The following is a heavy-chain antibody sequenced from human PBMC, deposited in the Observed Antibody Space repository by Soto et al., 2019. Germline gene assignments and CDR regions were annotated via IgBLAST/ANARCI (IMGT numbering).Heavy chain of an antibody. CDR1: GGSISSYY. CDR3: ARAGEDAFDI. J-gene: IGHJ3*02. V-gene: IGHV4-59*01. Sequence: SETLSLTCTVSGGSISSYYWSWIRQPPGKGLEWIGYIYYSGSTNYNPSLKSRVTISVDTSKNQFSLKLSSVTAADTAVYYCARAGEDAFDIWGQGTMVTVSS. CDR2: IYYSGST.